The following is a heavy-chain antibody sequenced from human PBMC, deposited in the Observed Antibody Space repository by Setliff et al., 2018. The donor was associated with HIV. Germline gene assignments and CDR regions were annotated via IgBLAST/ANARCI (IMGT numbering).Heavy chain of an antibody. J-gene: IGHJ4*02. Sequence: QAGGSLRLSCAASGFTFSSYSMNWVRQAPGKGLEWVSYISSSSSTIYYADSVKGRFTISRDNSKNTLFLQLNTLRPEDTAVYYCANVHRALADTYWGLGTLVTVSS. CDR3: ANVHRALADTY. CDR2: ISSSSSTI. CDR1: GFTFSSYS. D-gene: IGHD6-19*01. V-gene: IGHV3-48*01.